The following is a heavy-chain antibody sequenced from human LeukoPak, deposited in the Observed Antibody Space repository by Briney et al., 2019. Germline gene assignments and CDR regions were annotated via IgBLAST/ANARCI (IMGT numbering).Heavy chain of an antibody. CDR2: IYPGYSDT. CDR3: GRLSCSSTSCYFLFAAWFDP. Sequence: GESLKISCKGSGYSFTSYWIGWVRQMPGKGLEWMGIIYPGYSDTRYSPSFQGQVTISADKSISTAYLQWSSLKASDTAMYYCGRLSCSSTSCYFLFAAWFDPWGQGTLVTVSS. D-gene: IGHD2-2*01. V-gene: IGHV5-51*01. J-gene: IGHJ5*02. CDR1: GYSFTSYW.